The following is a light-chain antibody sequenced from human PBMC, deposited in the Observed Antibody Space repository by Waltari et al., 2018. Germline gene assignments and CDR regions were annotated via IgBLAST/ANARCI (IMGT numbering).Light chain of an antibody. V-gene: IGKV1-39*01. CDR3: QQSYSIPVT. CDR1: RSISSY. Sequence: DIQMTQSPSSLSASVGDRVTITCRASRSISSYLNWYQQKPGKAPKVLIYAASSLQSGVPARFSGSGSGTYFTLTISSLQPEDFATYYCQQSYSIPVTFGQGTRLEIK. CDR2: AAS. J-gene: IGKJ5*01.